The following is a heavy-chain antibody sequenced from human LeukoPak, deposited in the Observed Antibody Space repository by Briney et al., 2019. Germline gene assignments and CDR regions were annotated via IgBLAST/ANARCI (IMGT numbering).Heavy chain of an antibody. CDR1: GFTFSSYA. CDR2: ISGSGGST. J-gene: IGHJ1*01. V-gene: IGHV3-23*01. D-gene: IGHD6-19*01. CDR3: AKDGPGYSSGWYDGGNFQH. Sequence: PGGSLRLSCAASGFTFSSYAMSWVRQAPGKGLEWVSAISGSGGSTYYADSVKGRFTISRDNSKNTLYLQMNSLRAEDTAVYYCAKDGPGYSSGWYDGGNFQHWGQGTLVTVSS.